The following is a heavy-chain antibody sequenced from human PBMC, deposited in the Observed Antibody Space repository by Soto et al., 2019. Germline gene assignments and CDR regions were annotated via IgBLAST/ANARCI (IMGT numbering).Heavy chain of an antibody. CDR1: GGSISSYY. CDR2: IYYSGST. D-gene: IGHD3-3*01. CDR3: AREFFGARNWFAP. Sequence: PSETLSLTCTVSGGSISSYYWSWIRQPPGKGLEWIGYIYYSGSTNYNPSLKSRVTISVDTSKNQFSLKLSSVTAADTAVYYCAREFFGARNWFAPWGQGTLVTVSS. V-gene: IGHV4-59*01. J-gene: IGHJ5*02.